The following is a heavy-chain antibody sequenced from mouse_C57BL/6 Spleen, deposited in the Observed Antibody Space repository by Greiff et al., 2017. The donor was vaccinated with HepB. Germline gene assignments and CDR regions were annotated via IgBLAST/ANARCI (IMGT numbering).Heavy chain of an antibody. D-gene: IGHD1-1*01. CDR2: IYPGNSDT. CDR1: GYTFTSYW. J-gene: IGHJ3*01. V-gene: IGHV1-5*01. Sequence: EVQLQQSGTVLARPGASVKMSCKTSGYTFTSYWMHWVKQRPGQGLEWIGAIYPGNSDTSYNQKFKGKAKLTAVTSASTAYMELSSLTNEDSAVYYCTRESSRLITTVEFAYWGQGTLVTVSA. CDR3: TRESSRLITTVEFAY.